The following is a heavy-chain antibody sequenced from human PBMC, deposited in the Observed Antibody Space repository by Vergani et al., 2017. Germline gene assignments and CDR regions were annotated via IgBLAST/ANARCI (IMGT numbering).Heavy chain of an antibody. D-gene: IGHD2-21*02. Sequence: EVQLVESGGGLVKPGGSLRLSCAASGFTFSSYSMNWVRQAPGKGLEWVSSISSSSSYIYYADSVKGRFTISRYNAKNSLYLQMNSLRAEDTAVYYCARVSAYCGGDCSRDYWGQGTLVTVSS. CDR2: ISSSSSYI. CDR1: GFTFSSYS. V-gene: IGHV3-21*01. CDR3: ARVSAYCGGDCSRDY. J-gene: IGHJ4*02.